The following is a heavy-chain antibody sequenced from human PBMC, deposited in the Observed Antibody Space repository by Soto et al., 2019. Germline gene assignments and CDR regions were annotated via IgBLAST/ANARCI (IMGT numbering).Heavy chain of an antibody. CDR1: GFTVSSNY. V-gene: IGHV3-66*01. J-gene: IGHJ3*02. CDR2: IYSGGNT. CDR3: AREVRVSGFAFGI. Sequence: GGSLRLSCAVSGFTVSSNYINWFRQAPGKGLEWVSFIYSGGNTYYADSVKGRFTISRDNSKNMLYLQMNSLRVEDTAVYYCAREVRVSGFAFGIWGQGTMVPVSS. D-gene: IGHD3-22*01.